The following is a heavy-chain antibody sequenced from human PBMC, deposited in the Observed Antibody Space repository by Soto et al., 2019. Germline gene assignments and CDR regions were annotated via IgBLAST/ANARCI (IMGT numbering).Heavy chain of an antibody. J-gene: IGHJ4*02. D-gene: IGHD3-22*01. V-gene: IGHV4-59*01. CDR3: ARGWGEDSSDYFYAY. Sequence: QVQLQESGPGLVKPSETLSLTCTVSGGSISSYYWSWIRQPPGKGLEWIGYIYYSGSTNYNPSLKSRVTISVDTSKNQFSLKLSSVTAADTAIYYCARGWGEDSSDYFYAYWGQGTLVIVSS. CDR2: IYYSGST. CDR1: GGSISSYY.